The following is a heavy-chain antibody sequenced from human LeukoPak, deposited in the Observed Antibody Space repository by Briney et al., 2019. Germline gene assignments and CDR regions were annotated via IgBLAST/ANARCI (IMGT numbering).Heavy chain of an antibody. J-gene: IGHJ4*02. D-gene: IGHD5-18*01. CDR2: IKQDGSEK. Sequence: GGSLRLSCAASGFTFSHYWMSWVRQAPGKGLEWVANIKQDGSEKYYVDSVKGRFTVSRDNAKNSLYLQMNSLRAEDTALYYCATHRGYSYGTAEDFDYWGQGTLVTVSS. V-gene: IGHV3-7*01. CDR1: GFTFSHYW. CDR3: ATHRGYSYGTAEDFDY.